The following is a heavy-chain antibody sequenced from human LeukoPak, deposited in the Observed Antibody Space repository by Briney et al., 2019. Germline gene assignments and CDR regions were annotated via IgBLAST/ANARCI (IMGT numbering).Heavy chain of an antibody. Sequence: GASVKVSCKASGYTFTGYYMHWVRQAPGQGLEWMGWIIPILGIANYAQKFRGRVAITADKSTSTAYMELSSLRSEDTAVYYCATPSTVTTDYYYGMDVWGQGTTVTVSS. CDR1: GYTFTGYY. CDR2: IIPILGIA. CDR3: ATPSTVTTDYYYGMDV. J-gene: IGHJ6*02. V-gene: IGHV1-69*10. D-gene: IGHD4-17*01.